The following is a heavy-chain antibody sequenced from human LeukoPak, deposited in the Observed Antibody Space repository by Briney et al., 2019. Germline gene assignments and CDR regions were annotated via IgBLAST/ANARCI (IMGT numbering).Heavy chain of an antibody. V-gene: IGHV3-48*01. D-gene: IGHD4-17*01. J-gene: IGHJ4*02. Sequence: QPGGSLRLSCAASGFTFSSYSMNWVRQAPGKGLEWVSYITFSSSIIYYADSVKGRFTISRDNAKNSLYLQMNSLRAEDTAVYYRARDRLHYGEYEKTFDYWGQGTLVSVSS. CDR1: GFTFSSYS. CDR2: ITFSSSII. CDR3: ARDRLHYGEYEKTFDY.